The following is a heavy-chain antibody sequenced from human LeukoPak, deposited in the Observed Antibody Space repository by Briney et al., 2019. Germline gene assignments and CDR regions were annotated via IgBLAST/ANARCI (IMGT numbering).Heavy chain of an antibody. V-gene: IGHV3-23*01. Sequence: GGSLRLSCAASGFTFSSYTVTWVRQAPGKGLEWVSSISGSGSTTYFADSVKGRFTISRDNSKNTLYLQMNSLRAEDTAVYYCAKDRGSRYFDWARDYWGQGTLVTVSS. J-gene: IGHJ4*02. CDR1: GFTFSSYT. D-gene: IGHD3-9*01. CDR3: AKDRGSRYFDWARDY. CDR2: ISGSGSTT.